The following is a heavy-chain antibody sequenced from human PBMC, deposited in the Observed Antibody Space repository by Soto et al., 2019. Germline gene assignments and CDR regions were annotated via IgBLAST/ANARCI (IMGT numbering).Heavy chain of an antibody. J-gene: IGHJ6*02. CDR1: GGSIYTYY. D-gene: IGHD5-18*01. V-gene: IGHV4-59*01. CDR2: IYYSGST. CDR3: ARARRGYRYGSYGMDV. Sequence: PSETLSLTCNVSGGSIYTYYWNWIRQSPGKGLEWIGYIYYSGSTNYNPSLKSRVTISVDTSKNQFSLKLSSVTAADTAVYYCARARRGYRYGSYGMDVWGQGTTVTVSS.